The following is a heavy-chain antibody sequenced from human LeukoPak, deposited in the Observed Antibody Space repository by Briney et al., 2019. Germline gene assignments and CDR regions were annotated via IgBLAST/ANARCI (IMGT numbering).Heavy chain of an antibody. J-gene: IGHJ3*02. Sequence: SSETLSLTCTVSGGSISSSSYYWGWIRQPPGKGLEWIGSIYYSGSTYYNPSLKSRVTISVDTSKNQFSLRLSSVAAADTAVYYCARQNIVVVPGAFDIWGQGTMVTVSS. CDR3: ARQNIVVVPGAFDI. V-gene: IGHV4-39*01. D-gene: IGHD2-2*01. CDR2: IYYSGST. CDR1: GGSISSSSYY.